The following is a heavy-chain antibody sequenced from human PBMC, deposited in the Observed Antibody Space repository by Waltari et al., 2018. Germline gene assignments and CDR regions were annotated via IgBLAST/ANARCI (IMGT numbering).Heavy chain of an antibody. V-gene: IGHV3-23*04. CDR1: GFTSFNYF. D-gene: IGHD2-21*01. J-gene: IGHJ4*02. CDR3: AKGFEDLLPFDH. CDR2: SSDGGVYT. Sequence: EVQLVESGGGLVQPGGSLGLSCAASGFTSFNYFISWVRQAPGKGLEWISASSDGGVYTYYADSVEGRFTISRDSSKNTIYLQMNSLRVEDTALYYCAKGFEDLLPFDHWGQGTQVTVSS.